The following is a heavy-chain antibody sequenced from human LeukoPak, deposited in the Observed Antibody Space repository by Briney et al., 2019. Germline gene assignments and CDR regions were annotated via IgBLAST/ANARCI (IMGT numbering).Heavy chain of an antibody. J-gene: IGHJ6*02. CDR1: GFTFSSYW. CDR2: IKQDGSEK. V-gene: IGHV3-7*01. CDR3: ARDPGYSYGPYYYYYGMDV. Sequence: GGSLRLSCAASGFTFSSYWMSWVRQAPGKGPEWVANIKQDGSEKNYVDSVKGRFTISRDNAKNSLYLQMNSLRAEDTAVYYCARDPGYSYGPYYYYYGMDVWGQGTTVTVSS. D-gene: IGHD5-18*01.